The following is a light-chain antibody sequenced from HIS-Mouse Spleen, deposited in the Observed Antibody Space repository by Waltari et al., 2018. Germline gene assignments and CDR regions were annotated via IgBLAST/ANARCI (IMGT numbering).Light chain of an antibody. CDR2: RDS. V-gene: IGLV3-9*01. Sequence: SYELTQPLSVSVALGQTARITCGGNNIGRKNVHWYQQKPGKAPVLVIYRDSNRPSGIPERFSGSNSGNTATLTISRAQAGDEADYYCQVWDSSTAVFGGGTKLTVL. J-gene: IGLJ2*01. CDR1: NIGRKN. CDR3: QVWDSSTAV.